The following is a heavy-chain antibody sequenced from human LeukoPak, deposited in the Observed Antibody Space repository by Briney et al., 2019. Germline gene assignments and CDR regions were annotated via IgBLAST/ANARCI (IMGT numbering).Heavy chain of an antibody. CDR3: ARDSGSYSDY. Sequence: PSETLSLTCAVYGGSFSGYYWSWIPQPPGKGLEWIGEINHSGSTNYNPSLKSRVTISVDTSKNQFSLKLSSVTAADTAVYYCARDSGSYSDYWGQGTLVTVSS. CDR1: GGSFSGYY. D-gene: IGHD1-26*01. CDR2: INHSGST. J-gene: IGHJ4*02. V-gene: IGHV4-34*01.